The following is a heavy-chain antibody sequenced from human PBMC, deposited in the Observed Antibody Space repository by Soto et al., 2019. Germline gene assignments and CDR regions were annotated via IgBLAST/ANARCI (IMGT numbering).Heavy chain of an antibody. J-gene: IGHJ3*02. D-gene: IGHD3-3*01. CDR3: AKDSTAITIFGVVIIKGDAFDI. Sequence: GGSLRFSCAASGFTFSSYGMHWVRQAPGKGLEWVAVISYDGSNKYYADSVKGRFTISRDNSKNTLYLQMNSLRAEDTAVYYCAKDSTAITIFGVVIIKGDAFDIWGQGTMVTVSS. CDR2: ISYDGSNK. V-gene: IGHV3-30*18. CDR1: GFTFSSYG.